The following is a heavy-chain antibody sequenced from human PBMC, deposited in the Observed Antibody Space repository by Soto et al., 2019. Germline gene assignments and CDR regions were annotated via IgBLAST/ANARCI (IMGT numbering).Heavy chain of an antibody. Sequence: SGPTLVNPTQPLTLTCTFSGFSLSTSGVGVGWIRQPPGKALEWLALIYWDDDKRYSPSLKSRLTITKDTSKNQVVLTMTNMDPVDTATYYCAHTREYCTNGVCAEYFQHWGQGTLVTVSS. CDR2: IYWDDDK. J-gene: IGHJ1*01. CDR3: AHTREYCTNGVCAEYFQH. V-gene: IGHV2-5*02. CDR1: GFSLSTSGVG. D-gene: IGHD2-8*01.